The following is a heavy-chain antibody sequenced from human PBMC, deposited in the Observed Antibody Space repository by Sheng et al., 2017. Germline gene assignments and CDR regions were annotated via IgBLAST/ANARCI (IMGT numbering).Heavy chain of an antibody. D-gene: IGHD5-12*01. J-gene: IGHJ6*03. CDR3: AREDWVDIAYMDV. CDR2: ISSSSSTI. V-gene: IGHV3-48*01. CDR1: GFTFSSYS. Sequence: EVQLVESGGGLVQPGGSLRLSCAASGFTFSSYSMNWVRQAPGKGLEWVSYISSSSSTIYYADSVKGRFTISRDNAKNSLYLQMNSLRAEDTAVYYCAREDWVDIAYMDVWGKGTTVTVSS.